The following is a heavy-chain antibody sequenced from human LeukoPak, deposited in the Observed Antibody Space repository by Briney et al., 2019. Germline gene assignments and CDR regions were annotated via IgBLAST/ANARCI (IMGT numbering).Heavy chain of an antibody. Sequence: SETLSLTCAVSGDSFSSHYWTWIRQPPGKGLEWIGYISYIGSTNYNPSLKSRVTISIDTSKNQFSLKLSSVTATDTAVYYCARDLVTVTKGFDIWGQGTMVSVSS. D-gene: IGHD4-17*01. CDR2: ISYIGST. J-gene: IGHJ3*02. V-gene: IGHV4-59*11. CDR3: ARDLVTVTKGFDI. CDR1: GDSFSSHY.